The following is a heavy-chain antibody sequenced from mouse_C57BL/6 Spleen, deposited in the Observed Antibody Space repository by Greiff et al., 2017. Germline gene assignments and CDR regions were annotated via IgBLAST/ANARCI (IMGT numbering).Heavy chain of an antibody. V-gene: IGHV1-50*01. J-gene: IGHJ3*01. CDR1: GYTFTSYW. Sequence: QVQLQQPGAELVKPGASVKLSCKASGYTFTSYWMQWGKQRPGQGLEWIGEIDPSDSYTNYNQKFKGKATLTVDTSSSTAYMQLSSLTSEDSAVYYCASLRAYWGQGTLVTVSA. CDR2: IDPSDSYT. CDR3: ASLRAY.